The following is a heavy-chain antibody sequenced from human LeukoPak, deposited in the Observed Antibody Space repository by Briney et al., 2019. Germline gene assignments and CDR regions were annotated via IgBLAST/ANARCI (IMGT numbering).Heavy chain of an antibody. Sequence: SETLSLTXTVSGGSISSYYWSWIRQPAGKGVEWIGRIYTSGSTNYNPSLKSRVTMSVDTSKNQFSLKLSSVTAADTAVYYCARYGGDWQYYYYMDVWGKGTTVTVSS. J-gene: IGHJ6*03. V-gene: IGHV4-4*07. CDR1: GGSISSYY. D-gene: IGHD2-21*01. CDR2: IYTSGST. CDR3: ARYGGDWQYYYYMDV.